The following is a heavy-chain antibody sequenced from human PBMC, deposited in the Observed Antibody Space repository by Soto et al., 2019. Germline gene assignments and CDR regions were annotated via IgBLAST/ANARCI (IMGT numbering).Heavy chain of an antibody. D-gene: IGHD3-3*01. CDR2: INHTGGT. Sequence: TLSLTCAVYGGSVNGYYWNWIRQPPGKGLEWIGEINHTGGTHYNPSLKSRVTMSVDTSKNQFSLRLSSVTVADTAIYYCATRITVFGLLIPPFDPWGQGTQVTVSS. CDR1: GGSVNGYY. J-gene: IGHJ5*02. V-gene: IGHV4-34*01. CDR3: ATRITVFGLLIPPFDP.